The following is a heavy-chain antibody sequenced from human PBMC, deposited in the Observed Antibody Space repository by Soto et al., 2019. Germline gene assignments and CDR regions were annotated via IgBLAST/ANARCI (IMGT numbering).Heavy chain of an antibody. CDR2: IYWDNDK. CDR3: ARRLAVAGRAPFDY. Sequence: QITLKESGRTLVKPTQTLTLTCTFSGFSLSTSGVGVGWIRQPPGKALEWLALIYWDNDKRYNPSLKSRLTIPKDTFKNQVVLTMSTMDPVDTATYYCARRLAVAGRAPFDYWGQGTLVTVSS. J-gene: IGHJ4*02. CDR1: GFSLSTSGVG. D-gene: IGHD6-19*01. V-gene: IGHV2-5*02.